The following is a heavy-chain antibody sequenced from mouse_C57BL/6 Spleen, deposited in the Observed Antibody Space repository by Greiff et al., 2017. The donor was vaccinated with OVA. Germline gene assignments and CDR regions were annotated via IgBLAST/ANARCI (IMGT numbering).Heavy chain of an antibody. CDR1: GYTFTDYY. V-gene: IGHV1-76*01. CDR3: ARSDYYGNPGYFGY. CDR2: IYPGSGNT. D-gene: IGHD2-1*01. Sequence: QVQLKQSGAELVRPGASVKLSCKASGYTFTDYYINWVKQRPGQGLEWIARIYPGSGNTYYNEKFKGKATLTAEKSSSTAYMQLSSLTSEDSAVYFCARSDYYGNPGYFGYWGQGTTLTVSS. J-gene: IGHJ2*01.